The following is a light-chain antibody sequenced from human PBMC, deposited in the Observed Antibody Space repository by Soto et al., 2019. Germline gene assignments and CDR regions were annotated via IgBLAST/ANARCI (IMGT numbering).Light chain of an antibody. CDR3: HQYSNCLELT. J-gene: IGKJ4*01. V-gene: IGKV3-15*01. CDR2: DAS. Sequence: EIVMTQSPATMSVSPGERATLSCRASQTVSSNLAWYQQKPGQAPRLLIYDASTRATGIPDRFRGSGSGTQFTLTISSLQSEDSAVYYCHQYSNCLELTFGGGTKVEIK. CDR1: QTVSSN.